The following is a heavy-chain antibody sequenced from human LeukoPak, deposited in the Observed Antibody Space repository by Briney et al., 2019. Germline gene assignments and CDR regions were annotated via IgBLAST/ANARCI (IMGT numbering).Heavy chain of an antibody. V-gene: IGHV3-23*01. CDR2: ISNSDGST. CDR1: GFTFNIYG. D-gene: IGHD4-17*01. CDR3: AKDQYGDYVWEGDMEV. J-gene: IGHJ6*03. Sequence: HTGGSLRLSCAASGFTFNIYGMNWVRQAPGKGLEWVSSISNSDGSTYYADSVKGRFIISRDNSKNTLYLQMNSLRAEDTAVYYCAKDQYGDYVWEGDMEVWGRGTTVIISS.